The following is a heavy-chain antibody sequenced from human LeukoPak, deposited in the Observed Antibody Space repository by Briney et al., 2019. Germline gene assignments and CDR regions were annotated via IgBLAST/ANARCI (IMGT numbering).Heavy chain of an antibody. J-gene: IGHJ3*02. D-gene: IGHD3-9*01. CDR1: GFTFSSYS. Sequence: PGGSLRLSCAASGFTFSSYSMNWVRQAPGKGLEWVPSISSSSSYIYYADSVKGRFTISRDNAKNSLYLQMNSLRAEDTAVYYCARVCGTYYDILTGYTRNDAFDIWGQGTMVTVSS. CDR3: ARVCGTYYDILTGYTRNDAFDI. CDR2: ISSSSSYI. V-gene: IGHV3-21*01.